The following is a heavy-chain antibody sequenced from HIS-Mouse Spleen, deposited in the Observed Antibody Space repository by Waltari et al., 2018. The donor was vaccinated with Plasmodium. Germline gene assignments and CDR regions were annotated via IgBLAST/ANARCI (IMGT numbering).Heavy chain of an antibody. V-gene: IGHV4-39*01. CDR1: GGSISSSSYY. CDR3: ARRGGSYYYFDY. J-gene: IGHJ4*02. CDR2: IYYSGST. Sequence: QLQLQESGPGLVKPSETLSLTCTVSGGSISSSSYYWVWIRQPPGKGLEWIGSIYYSGSTYYIPSLKSRVTISVDTSKNQFSLKLSSVTAADTAVYYCARRGGSYYYFDYWGQGTLVTVSS. D-gene: IGHD1-26*01.